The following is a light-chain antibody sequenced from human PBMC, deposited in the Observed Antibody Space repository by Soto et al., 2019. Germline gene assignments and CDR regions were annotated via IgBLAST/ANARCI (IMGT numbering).Light chain of an antibody. CDR2: DDS. J-gene: IGLJ2*01. Sequence: SYELTQPPSVSVAPGQTARLTCGGNNIGSKSVHWYQQKPGQAPVLVVYDDSDRPSGIPERFSGYNSGNTATLTISRVEDWDEADYYCQVWDSSSDHVVFGGGTKVTVL. CDR1: NIGSKS. CDR3: QVWDSSSDHVV. V-gene: IGLV3-21*02.